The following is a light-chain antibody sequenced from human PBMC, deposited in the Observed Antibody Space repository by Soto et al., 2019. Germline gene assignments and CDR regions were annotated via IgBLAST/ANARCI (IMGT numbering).Light chain of an antibody. CDR1: QKISGW. J-gene: IGKJ2*01. V-gene: IGKV1-5*01. CDR2: DAS. Sequence: QTARSPPTLSASVGDRVTITCRASQKISGWLAWYQQKPGKAPKLLIYDASTLESGVPSRFSGSESGTEYTLTISGFFFNDMATNEIYTF. CDR3: YT.